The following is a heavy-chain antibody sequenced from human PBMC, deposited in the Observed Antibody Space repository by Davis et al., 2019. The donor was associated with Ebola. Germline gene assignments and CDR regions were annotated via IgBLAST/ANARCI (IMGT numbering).Heavy chain of an antibody. D-gene: IGHD1-1*01. CDR1: GFTVTSNY. V-gene: IGHV3-53*01. Sequence: GGSLRLSCVASGFTVTSNYMNWVRQAPGKGLEWVSVMYSGGKTYYADSVKGRFTISRDNTKNTLFLRMNSLRAEDTAVYYCATGTDFDYWGQGTLVTVSS. J-gene: IGHJ4*02. CDR2: MYSGGKT. CDR3: ATGTDFDY.